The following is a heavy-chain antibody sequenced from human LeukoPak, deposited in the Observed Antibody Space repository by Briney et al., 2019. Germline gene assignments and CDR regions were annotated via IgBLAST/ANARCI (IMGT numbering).Heavy chain of an antibody. D-gene: IGHD3-16*02. J-gene: IGHJ4*02. Sequence: GGSLRLFCAASGFTFSSYSMNWVRQAPGKGLEWVSAISSGSSYIYYADAVKGRFTISRDNAKNSLYLQMNSLRADDTAVYYCARDIGRVVDYWGQGTLVTVSS. V-gene: IGHV3-21*01. CDR2: ISSGSSYI. CDR3: ARDIGRVVDY. CDR1: GFTFSSYS.